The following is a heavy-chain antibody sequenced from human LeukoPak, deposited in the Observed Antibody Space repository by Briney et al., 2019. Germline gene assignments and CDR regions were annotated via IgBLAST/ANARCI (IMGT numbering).Heavy chain of an antibody. D-gene: IGHD6-13*01. V-gene: IGHV3-30*02. CDR3: AKDLGYSSSYDAFDI. J-gene: IGHJ3*02. Sequence: GGSLRLSCVVPGFTLSSYAMSWVRQAPGKGLEWVAFIRYDGSNKYYADSVKGRFTISRDNSKNTLYPQMNSLRAEDTAVYYCAKDLGYSSSYDAFDIWGQGTMVTVSS. CDR2: IRYDGSNK. CDR1: GFTLSSYA.